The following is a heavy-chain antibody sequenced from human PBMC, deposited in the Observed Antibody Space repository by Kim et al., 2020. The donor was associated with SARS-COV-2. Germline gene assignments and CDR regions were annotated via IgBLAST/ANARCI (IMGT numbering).Heavy chain of an antibody. CDR3: ARSGWDY. J-gene: IGHJ4*02. D-gene: IGHD6-19*01. Sequence: DGSEKYYREAVKGRFTISRNNAKNSLYLQMNSLRVEDTAVYYCARSGWDYWGQGTLVTVSS. V-gene: IGHV3-7*01. CDR2: DGSEK.